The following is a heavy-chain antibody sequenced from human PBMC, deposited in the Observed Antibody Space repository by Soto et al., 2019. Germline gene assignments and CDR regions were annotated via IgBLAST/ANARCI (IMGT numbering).Heavy chain of an antibody. D-gene: IGHD1-26*01. V-gene: IGHV3-33*01. CDR1: GFTFSSYG. CDR3: ARDGGATFFDY. Sequence: GESLKISCAASGFTFSSYGMHWVRQAPGKGLEWVAVIWYDGSNKYYADSVKGRFTISRDNSKNTLYLQMNSLRAEDTAVYYCARDGGATFFDYWGQGTLVTVSS. J-gene: IGHJ4*02. CDR2: IWYDGSNK.